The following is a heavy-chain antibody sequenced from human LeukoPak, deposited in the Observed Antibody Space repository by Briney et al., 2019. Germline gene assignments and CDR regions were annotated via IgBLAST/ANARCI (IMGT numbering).Heavy chain of an antibody. J-gene: IGHJ4*02. D-gene: IGHD6-13*01. CDR2: IYYSGST. CDR1: GGSISSSSYY. Sequence: SETLSLTCTVSGGSISSSSYYWGWIRQPPGKGLEWIGSIYYSGSTYYNPSLKSRVTISVDTSKNQFSLKLSSVTAADTAVYYCATVLLAAAGYWGQETLVTVSS. CDR3: ATVLLAAAGY. V-gene: IGHV4-39*01.